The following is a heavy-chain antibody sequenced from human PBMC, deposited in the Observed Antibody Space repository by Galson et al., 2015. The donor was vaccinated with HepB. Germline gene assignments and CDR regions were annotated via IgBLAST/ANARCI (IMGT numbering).Heavy chain of an antibody. Sequence: SLRLSCAASGFTFSSYGMHWVRQAPGKGLEWVAVISYDGSNKFYADSVKGRLTISRDNSKNTLYLQMNSLRAEDTAVYYCAKDRPCSSTSCSLDYWGQGTLVTVSS. CDR3: AKDRPCSSTSCSLDY. D-gene: IGHD2-2*01. CDR2: ISYDGSNK. V-gene: IGHV3-30*18. J-gene: IGHJ4*02. CDR1: GFTFSSYG.